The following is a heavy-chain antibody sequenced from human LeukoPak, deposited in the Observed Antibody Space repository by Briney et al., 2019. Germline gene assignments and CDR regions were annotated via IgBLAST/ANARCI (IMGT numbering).Heavy chain of an antibody. V-gene: IGHV3-7*01. D-gene: IGHD3-10*01. J-gene: IGHJ4*02. CDR2: IKQDGSEK. CDR1: X. Sequence: XMTWVRXAPGKGLEWVANIKQDGSEKNYVDSVKGRFTISRDNAKNSLYLQMNSLRAEDTAVYYCSRDLVRGLTTGVLDYWGQGTLVTVSS. CDR3: SRDLVRGLTTGVLDY.